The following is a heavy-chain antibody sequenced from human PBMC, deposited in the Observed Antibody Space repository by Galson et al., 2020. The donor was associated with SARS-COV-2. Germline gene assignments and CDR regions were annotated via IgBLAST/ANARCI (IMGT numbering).Heavy chain of an antibody. Sequence: QLGESLKISCAGSGYSFNTYAIHWFRQAPGKGLDWVAVISYDGTNKYYAESVKGRFTVSRDNSRNTLNLQMSSLRPEDTAVYYCARGSTVTTNGPANFWSQGAMVTVST. V-gene: IGHV3-30*04. D-gene: IGHD4-17*01. CDR3: ARGSTVTTNGPANF. J-gene: IGHJ4*02. CDR1: GYSFNTYA. CDR2: ISYDGTNK.